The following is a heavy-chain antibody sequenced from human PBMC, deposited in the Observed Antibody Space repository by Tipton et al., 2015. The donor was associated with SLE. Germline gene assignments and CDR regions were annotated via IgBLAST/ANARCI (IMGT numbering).Heavy chain of an antibody. J-gene: IGHJ4*02. CDR3: AKDIHSSSRYQFDY. CDR1: GFTFSSYA. V-gene: IGHV3-23*03. Sequence: GSLRLSCEASGFTFSSYAMNWVRQAPGKGLEWVSVIYSGGSRTYYADSVKGRFTISRDNSKNTLYLQMNSLRAEDTAVYYCAKDIHSSSRYQFDYWGQGTLVTVSS. D-gene: IGHD6-13*01. CDR2: IYSGGSRT.